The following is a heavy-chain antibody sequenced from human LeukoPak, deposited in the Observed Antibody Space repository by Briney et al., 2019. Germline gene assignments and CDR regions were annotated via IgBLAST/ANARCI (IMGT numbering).Heavy chain of an antibody. V-gene: IGHV1-18*01. CDR3: ARYGDYGRSFDAFDI. CDR2: INVYNGNT. J-gene: IGHJ3*02. CDR1: GYNFTNYG. D-gene: IGHD4-17*01. Sequence: ASVKVSCKTFGYNFTNYGISWVRQAPGQGLEWMGWINVYNGNTNYAQKLQGRVTMTADTSTSTAYMEATSLRPDDTAIYFCARYGDYGRSFDAFDIWGQGTMVTVSS.